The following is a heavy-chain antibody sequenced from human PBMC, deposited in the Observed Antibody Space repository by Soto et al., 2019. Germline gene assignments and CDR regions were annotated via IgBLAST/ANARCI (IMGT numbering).Heavy chain of an antibody. CDR1: GGSISSGYW. CDR3: ATPRGNTFGPYDD. J-gene: IGHJ4*02. D-gene: IGHD3-16*01. CDR2: IFHSGST. Sequence: QVQLKESGPGLVKPSGTLSLTCDVSGGSISSGYWWSWVRQTPGKGLEWIGEIFHSGSTTYNPSLKSRVTISVDTSKNQFSLNLNSVTAADTAVYYCATPRGNTFGPYDDWGQGNLVTVSS. V-gene: IGHV4-4*02.